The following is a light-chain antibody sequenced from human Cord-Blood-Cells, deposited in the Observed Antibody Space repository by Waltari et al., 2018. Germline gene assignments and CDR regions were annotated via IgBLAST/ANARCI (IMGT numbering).Light chain of an antibody. CDR2: GKN. J-gene: IGLJ1*01. Sequence: SSELTQDPAVSVALGQTVRITCQGDSLRSYYASWYQQKPGQAPVLVIYGKNNRPSGIPDRFSDSSSGNTASLTITGAQAEDEADYYCNSRDSSGNHQDVFGTGTKVTVL. V-gene: IGLV3-19*01. CDR3: NSRDSSGNHQDV. CDR1: SLRSYY.